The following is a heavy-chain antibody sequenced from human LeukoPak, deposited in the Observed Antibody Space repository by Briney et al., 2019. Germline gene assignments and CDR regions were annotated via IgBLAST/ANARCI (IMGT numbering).Heavy chain of an antibody. Sequence: GGSLRLSCAASGFTFRSIGMHWVRQAPGTGLVWVSSINSGGSSTRNADSVKGRFTISRDNAKNALYLQMNSLRAEDTAVYYCASIHLPWGQGTLVTVSS. CDR3: ASIHLP. CDR2: INSGGSST. J-gene: IGHJ5*02. D-gene: IGHD3-3*02. CDR1: GFTFRSIG. V-gene: IGHV3-74*01.